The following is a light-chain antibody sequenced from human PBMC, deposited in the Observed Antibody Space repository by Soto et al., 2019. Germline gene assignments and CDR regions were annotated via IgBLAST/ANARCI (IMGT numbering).Light chain of an antibody. V-gene: IGKV3-15*01. J-gene: IGKJ3*01. CDR3: QQYNDWPPEVT. CDR2: GAS. CDR1: QSISSN. Sequence: EIVMTQSPATLSVSPGERATLSCRASQSISSNLAWYQQKPGQAPSLLIYGASTRATGIPARFSGSGSGTEFTLTISSLQSEDFAVYYCQQYNDWPPEVTFGPGTKVD.